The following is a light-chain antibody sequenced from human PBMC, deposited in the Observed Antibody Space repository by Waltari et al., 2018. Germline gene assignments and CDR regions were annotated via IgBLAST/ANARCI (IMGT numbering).Light chain of an antibody. J-gene: IGKJ1*01. CDR3: QRRSNWPRT. CDR1: QSVSSY. V-gene: IGKV3-11*01. CDR2: AAS. Sequence: EIVLTQSPATLSLSPGERATLSCRASQSVSSYLAWYQQKPGQAPRLPIDAASTRATGIPARFRGSGSGTDCTRTISRLEPEDFAVYYCQRRSNWPRTFGQGTKVESK.